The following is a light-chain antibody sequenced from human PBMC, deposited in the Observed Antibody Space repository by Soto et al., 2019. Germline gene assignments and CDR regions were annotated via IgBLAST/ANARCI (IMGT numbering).Light chain of an antibody. Sequence: EIVLTQSPATLSLSPGERATLSCRASQSVRSSSLAWYQQKPGKVPRLIIFGESTREAGFKDRLSGSGFGTDFPLTITRLEPEAFAVHYGQQYGRSPRKFGQ. J-gene: IGKJ1*01. CDR3: QQYGRSPRK. V-gene: IGKV3-20*01. CDR1: QSVRSSS. CDR2: GES.